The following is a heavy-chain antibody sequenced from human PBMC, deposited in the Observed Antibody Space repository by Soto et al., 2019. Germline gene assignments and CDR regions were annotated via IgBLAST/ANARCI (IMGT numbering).Heavy chain of an antibody. CDR2: MIPIFGSA. CDR1: GGTFNNYG. D-gene: IGHD2-2*01. Sequence: QVQLVQSGAEVKKPGSSVKVSCKASGGTFNNYGISWVRQAPGQGLEWMGGMIPIFGSANYAQMFRGRVTMTADKSTSTAYMELSSLKSEDTAVYYCAREAVPGATGHGMDVWGQGTTVTVSS. CDR3: AREAVPGATGHGMDV. V-gene: IGHV1-69*06. J-gene: IGHJ6*02.